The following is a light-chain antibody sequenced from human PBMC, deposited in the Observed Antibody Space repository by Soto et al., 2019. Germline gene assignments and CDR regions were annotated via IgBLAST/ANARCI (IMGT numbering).Light chain of an antibody. Sequence: QSALTQPASVSGSPGQSITISCTGTISDVGSYNLVSWYQQHPGKAPKLMIYEGSKRPSGVSNRFSGSKSGNTASLTISGLQAEDEADYYCCPYAGSSVWVFGGGTKVTVL. J-gene: IGLJ3*02. CDR3: CPYAGSSVWV. CDR1: ISDVGSYNL. CDR2: EGS. V-gene: IGLV2-23*01.